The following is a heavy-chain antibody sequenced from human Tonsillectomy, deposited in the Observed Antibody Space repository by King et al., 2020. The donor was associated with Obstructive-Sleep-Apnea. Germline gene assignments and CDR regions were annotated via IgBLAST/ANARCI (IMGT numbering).Heavy chain of an antibody. CDR3: AKDKTMVRGVRTNWFDP. CDR1: GFTFSSYG. V-gene: IGHV3-30*02. D-gene: IGHD3-10*01. Sequence: VQLVESGGGVVQPGRYLRLSCAASGFTFSSYGMHWVRQAPGKGLEWVAFIRYDGSNKYYADSVKGRFTISRDNSKNTLYLQMNSLRAEDTAVYYCAKDKTMVRGVRTNWFDPWGQGTLVTVSS. CDR2: IRYDGSNK. J-gene: IGHJ5*02.